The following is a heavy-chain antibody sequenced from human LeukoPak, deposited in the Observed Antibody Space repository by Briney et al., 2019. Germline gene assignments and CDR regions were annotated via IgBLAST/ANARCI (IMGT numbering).Heavy chain of an antibody. CDR2: INAGNGNT. Sequence: ASVKVSCKASGYTFTSCAMHWVRQAPGQRLEWMGWINAGNGNTKYSQKFQGRVTITRGTSASTAYMELSSLRSEDTAVYYCAREYSSSWYEPYFDYWGQGTLVTVSS. D-gene: IGHD6-13*01. J-gene: IGHJ4*02. CDR1: GYTFTSCA. V-gene: IGHV1-3*01. CDR3: AREYSSSWYEPYFDY.